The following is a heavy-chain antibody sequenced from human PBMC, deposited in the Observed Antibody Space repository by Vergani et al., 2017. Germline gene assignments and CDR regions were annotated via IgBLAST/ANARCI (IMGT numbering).Heavy chain of an antibody. J-gene: IGHJ3*01. D-gene: IGHD2-15*01. V-gene: IGHV4-61*02. CDR1: GGSISAGYYF. Sequence: QVQLQASGPGRVKPSQTLSLTCTMSGGSISAGYYFWSWIRQPAGKVLEWLGHISASGNASHSPSLKTRVSMSVDKSKNQFSLTVTSVTAADTAIYFCARRSGGYYSGGKVHPLRTAFDVWGHGTVVTVSS. CDR2: ISASGNA. CDR3: ARRSGGYYSGGKVHPLRTAFDV.